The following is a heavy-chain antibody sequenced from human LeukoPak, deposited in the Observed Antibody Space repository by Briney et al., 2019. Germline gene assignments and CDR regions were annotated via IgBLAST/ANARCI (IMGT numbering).Heavy chain of an antibody. CDR2: ISYDGSSK. J-gene: IGHJ6*02. D-gene: IGHD1-26*01. CDR1: GFTFSSYG. Sequence: GRSLRLSCAASGFTFSSYGMHWVRQAPGKGLEWVAVISYDGSSKYYADSVKGRFTISRDNSKNTLYLQMNSLRAEDTAVYYCAKGIVGATKGVDYYYGMDVWGQGTTVTVSS. CDR3: AKGIVGATKGVDYYYGMDV. V-gene: IGHV3-30*18.